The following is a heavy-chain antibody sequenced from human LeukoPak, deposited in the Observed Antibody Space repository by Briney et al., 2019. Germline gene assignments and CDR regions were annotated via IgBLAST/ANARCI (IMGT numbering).Heavy chain of an antibody. J-gene: IGHJ6*02. CDR1: GGTFSSYA. D-gene: IGHD2-2*02. CDR2: IIPIFGTA. CDR3: ARDHCSSTSCYTPLTPPYYYYGMDV. Sequence: GASVKVSCKASGGTFSSYAISWVRQAPGQGLEWMGGIIPIFGTANYAQKFQGRVTITADESTSTAYMELSSLRSDDTAVYYCARDHCSSTSCYTPLTPPYYYYGMDVWGQGTTVTVSS. V-gene: IGHV1-69*13.